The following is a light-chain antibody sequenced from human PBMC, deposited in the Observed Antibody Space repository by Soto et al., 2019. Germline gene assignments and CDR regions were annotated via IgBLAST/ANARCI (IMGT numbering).Light chain of an antibody. CDR3: QQYATSPVT. Sequence: TQSPSTLSLSPGERATLSCRASQSVSSNLAWYQQKPGQAPMLLIHGASTRATGIPDRFSGSGSGTDFTLTVSRLETEDFAVYYCQQYATSPVTFGRGTKVDIK. CDR1: QSVSSN. V-gene: IGKV3-20*01. CDR2: GAS. J-gene: IGKJ1*01.